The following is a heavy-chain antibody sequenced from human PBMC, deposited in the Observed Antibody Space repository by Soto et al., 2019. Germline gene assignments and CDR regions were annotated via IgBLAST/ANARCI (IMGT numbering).Heavy chain of an antibody. CDR1: GFSFSHYG. Sequence: QVQLVESGGGVVQPGRSLRLSCVASGFSFSHYGMHWVRQAPGKGLEWVADKSDDGSDEHYADSVKGRFTVSRDNSKNPLYQLMNSLSGEDAAVYFWAKRHDGDCRGGMDVWGQGTTVTVSS. CDR3: AKRHDGDCRGGMDV. J-gene: IGHJ6*02. V-gene: IGHV3-30*18. CDR2: KSDDGSDE. D-gene: IGHD2-21*02.